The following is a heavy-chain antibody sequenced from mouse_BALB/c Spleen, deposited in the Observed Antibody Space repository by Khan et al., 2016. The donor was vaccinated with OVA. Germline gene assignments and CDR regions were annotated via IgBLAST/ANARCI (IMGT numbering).Heavy chain of an antibody. Sequence: VQLQQSGPELEKPGASVNISCKASGYSFTVYNMNWVKQNNGKSLEWIGNIDPYSGNTIYNQKFKGKATLTVDKSSSTAYMQLKSLKSEDSAVYYCSRLGDDYAFGYWGQGTTLTVSS. CDR3: SRLGDDYAFGY. V-gene: IGHV1-39*01. CDR1: GYSFTVYN. D-gene: IGHD2-4*01. J-gene: IGHJ2*01. CDR2: IDPYSGNT.